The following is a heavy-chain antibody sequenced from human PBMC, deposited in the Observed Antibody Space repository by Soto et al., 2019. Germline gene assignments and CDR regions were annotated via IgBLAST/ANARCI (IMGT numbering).Heavy chain of an antibody. V-gene: IGHV3-30-3*01. CDR1: GXTFSSYA. CDR2: ISYDGSNK. Sequence: RRLSFAASGXTFSSYAMHWVRQAPGKGLEWVAVISYDGSNKYYADSVKGRFTISRDNSKNTLYLQMNSLRAEDTAVYYCARARRIAARHFDYWGQGTLVTVSS. J-gene: IGHJ4*02. CDR3: ARARRIAARHFDY. D-gene: IGHD6-6*01.